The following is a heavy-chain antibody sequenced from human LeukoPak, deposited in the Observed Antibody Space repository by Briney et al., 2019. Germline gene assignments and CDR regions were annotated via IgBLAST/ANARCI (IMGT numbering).Heavy chain of an antibody. Sequence: GGSLRLSCAASGFSFSSYAMSWVRQAPGKGLEWVSAISGSGGNTYYADSVRGRFTISRDNSRNTLYLQMNSLRAEDTAIYYCAKVSWANYFDYWGQGTLVTVSS. CDR3: AKVSWANYFDY. CDR1: GFSFSSYA. J-gene: IGHJ4*01. V-gene: IGHV3-23*01. D-gene: IGHD6-13*01. CDR2: ISGSGGNT.